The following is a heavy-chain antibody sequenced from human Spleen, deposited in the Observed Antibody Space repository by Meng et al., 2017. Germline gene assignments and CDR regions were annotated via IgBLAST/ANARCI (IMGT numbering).Heavy chain of an antibody. J-gene: IGHJ4*02. CDR2: IKSDGSTT. V-gene: IGHV3-74*01. CDR1: GFTFSSYW. CDR3: VRTLVNYGGIDFDH. D-gene: IGHD4-23*01. Sequence: GESLKISCTASGFTFSSYWMHWVRQVSGNGLVWVARIKSDGSTTDYADSVKGRFTISRDNAKNTLYLQMNSLRVEDTAVYYCVRTLVNYGGIDFDHWGQGTLVTVSS.